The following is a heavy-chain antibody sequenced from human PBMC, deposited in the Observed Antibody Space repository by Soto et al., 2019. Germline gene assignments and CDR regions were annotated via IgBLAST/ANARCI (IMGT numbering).Heavy chain of an antibody. CDR2: ISGDGATT. Sequence: GGSLRLSCAASGFTFSSYALSWVRQAPGKGLEWVSGISGDGATTYYSDSVKGRFTISRDSSTNTLYLQMNSLRAEDSAVDYCASGWMAAFDNWGQGTLVTVSS. V-gene: IGHV3-23*01. CDR3: ASGWMAAFDN. D-gene: IGHD5-12*01. CDR1: GFTFSSYA. J-gene: IGHJ4*02.